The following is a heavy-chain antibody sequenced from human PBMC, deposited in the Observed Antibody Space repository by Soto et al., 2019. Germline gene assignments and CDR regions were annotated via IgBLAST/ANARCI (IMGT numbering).Heavy chain of an antibody. Sequence: GSLRLSCAASGCTFSSYGMHWVRQAPGKGLEWVAVISYDGSNKYYADSVKGRFTISRDNSKNTLYLQMNSLRAEDTAVYYCAKDTDSGYDFGPFDYWGQGTLVTVSS. CDR1: GCTFSSYG. V-gene: IGHV3-30*18. CDR3: AKDTDSGYDFGPFDY. D-gene: IGHD5-12*01. J-gene: IGHJ4*02. CDR2: ISYDGSNK.